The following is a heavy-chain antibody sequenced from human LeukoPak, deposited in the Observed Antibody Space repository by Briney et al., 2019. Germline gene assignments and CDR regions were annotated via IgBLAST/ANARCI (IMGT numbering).Heavy chain of an antibody. J-gene: IGHJ6*02. CDR1: GSTFSRHW. D-gene: IGHD1-26*01. Sequence: GGSLRLSCVASGSTFSRHWIHWVRQAPGKGLVWVSRITADGSSTSYADSVKGRFTISRDNAKNSLYLQMNSLRAEDTAVYYCAGPYRGNLLNGMDVWGQGTTVTVSS. CDR3: AGPYRGNLLNGMDV. V-gene: IGHV3-74*01. CDR2: ITADGSST.